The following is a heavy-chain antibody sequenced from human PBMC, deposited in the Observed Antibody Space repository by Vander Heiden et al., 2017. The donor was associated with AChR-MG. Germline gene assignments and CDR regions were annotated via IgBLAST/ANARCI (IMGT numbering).Heavy chain of an antibody. Sequence: EVQLVESGGGLVQPGGSLRLSCAASGFSFSSYDLHWVRQATGQSLEWVSAINNLGDTYYAGSVKGRFTISRENAKNSFYLQMNSLRVGDTAVYYCARRKGLAYYMDVWGKGTTVTVSS. V-gene: IGHV3-13*01. CDR2: INNLGDT. CDR1: GFSFSSYD. J-gene: IGHJ6*03. D-gene: IGHD5-12*01. CDR3: ARRKGLAYYMDV.